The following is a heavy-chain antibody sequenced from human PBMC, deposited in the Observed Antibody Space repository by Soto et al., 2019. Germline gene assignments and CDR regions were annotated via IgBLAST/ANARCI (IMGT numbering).Heavy chain of an antibody. J-gene: IGHJ5*02. CDR2: INHSGST. Sequence: PSETLSLTCAVYGGSFSGYYWSWIRQPPGKGLEWIGEINHSGSTNYNPSLKSRVTISVDTSKNQFSLKLSSVTAADTAVYYCARSCVSIFGVVTGDNWCDPWGQGTLDSVS. CDR3: ARSCVSIFGVVTGDNWCDP. CDR1: GGSFSGYY. V-gene: IGHV4-34*01. D-gene: IGHD3-3*01.